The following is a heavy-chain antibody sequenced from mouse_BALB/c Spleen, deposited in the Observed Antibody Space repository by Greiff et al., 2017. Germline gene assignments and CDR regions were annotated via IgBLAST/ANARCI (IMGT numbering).Heavy chain of an antibody. D-gene: IGHD1-1*01. V-gene: IGHV1-9*01. CDR3: ARTGYGSSPRFAY. J-gene: IGHJ3*01. CDR2: ILPGSGST. Sequence: QVHVKQSGAELMKPGASVKISCKATGYTFSSYWLEWVKQRPGHGLEWIGEILPGSGSTNYNEKFKGKATFTADTSSNTAYMQLSSLTSEDSAVYYCARTGYGSSPRFAYWGQGTLVTVSA. CDR1: GYTFSSYW.